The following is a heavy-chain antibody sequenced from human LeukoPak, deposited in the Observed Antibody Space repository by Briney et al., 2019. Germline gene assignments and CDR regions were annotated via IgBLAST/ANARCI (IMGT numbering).Heavy chain of an antibody. CDR1: GGTFSSYA. V-gene: IGHV1-69*13. D-gene: IGHD3-3*01. CDR2: IIPIFGTA. CDR3: ARDTPAVTIFGVVTTYGDY. Sequence: SVKVSCKASGGTFSSYAISWVRQAPGQGLEWMGGIIPIFGTANYAQKFQGRVTITADESTSTAYMELSSLRAEDTAVYYCARDTPAVTIFGVVTTYGDYWGQGTLVTVSS. J-gene: IGHJ4*02.